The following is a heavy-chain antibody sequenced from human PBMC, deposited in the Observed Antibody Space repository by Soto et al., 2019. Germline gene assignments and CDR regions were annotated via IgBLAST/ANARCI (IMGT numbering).Heavy chain of an antibody. CDR3: EQLGLMTFSRKPYFNH. V-gene: IGHV3-23*01. CDR1: GFSFDNYG. D-gene: IGHD3-16*01. J-gene: IGHJ4*02. Sequence: EVQLLESGGGLVQPGGSLRLSCVASGFSFDNYGMSWVRQAPGKGLEWVSAIKSDGSSTYYAASVKDRFTISRDNSKNTMYLQLSSLRAEDTAVYYCEQLGLMTFSRKPYFNHWGRGTLVTVSS. CDR2: IKSDGSST.